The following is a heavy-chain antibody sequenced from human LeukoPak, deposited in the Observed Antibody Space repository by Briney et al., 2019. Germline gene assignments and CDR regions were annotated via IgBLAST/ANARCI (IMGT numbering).Heavy chain of an antibody. D-gene: IGHD6-19*01. V-gene: IGHV1-8*03. CDR1: GYTFTSYD. CDR2: MNPNSGNT. Sequence: ASVKVSCKASGYTFTSYDINWVRQATRQGLEWMGWMNPNSGNTGYAQKFQGRVTITRNTSISTAYMELSSLRSEGTAVYYCARDGYSSGWSKGDPGEFDPWGQGTLVTVSS. J-gene: IGHJ5*02. CDR3: ARDGYSSGWSKGDPGEFDP.